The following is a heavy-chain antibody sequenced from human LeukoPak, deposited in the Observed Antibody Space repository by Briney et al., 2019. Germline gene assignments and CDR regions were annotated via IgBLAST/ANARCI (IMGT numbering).Heavy chain of an antibody. Sequence: GDLRLSCAASGFTFSSYSMNWVRQAPGKGLEWVSSISSSSSYIYYADSVKGRFTISRDNAKNSLYLQMNSLRAEDTAVYYCARDAGAGGDSDYYMDVWGKGTTVTVSS. CDR1: GFTFSSYS. CDR2: ISSSSSYI. J-gene: IGHJ6*03. CDR3: ARDAGAGGDSDYYMDV. D-gene: IGHD1-14*01. V-gene: IGHV3-21*01.